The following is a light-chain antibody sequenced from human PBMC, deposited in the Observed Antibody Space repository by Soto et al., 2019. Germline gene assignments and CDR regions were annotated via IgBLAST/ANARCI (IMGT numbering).Light chain of an antibody. CDR2: DAS. V-gene: IGKV1-5*01. CDR3: QQYHSYPWT. CDR1: QSVSNW. J-gene: IGKJ1*01. Sequence: DIQMTQSPSTLSASVGDRVTITCRASQSVSNWLAWYQQKPGKAPKFLIFDASTLESGVPSRFSGSGSGTEFTLTISSLQPDDFATDCCQQYHSYPWTFGQGTTVEIK.